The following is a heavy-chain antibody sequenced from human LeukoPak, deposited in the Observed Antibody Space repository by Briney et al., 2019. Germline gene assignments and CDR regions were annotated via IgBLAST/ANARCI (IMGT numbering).Heavy chain of an antibody. CDR3: AKLAEYSVFDY. Sequence: GGSLRLSCAAFGFTFDDYAMHWVRQAPGKGLEWVSLISGDSGSTYYADSVKGRFTISRDNSKNTLYLQMNSLRAEDTAVYYCAKLAEYSVFDYWGQGTLVTVSS. D-gene: IGHD6-6*01. V-gene: IGHV3-43*02. J-gene: IGHJ4*02. CDR2: ISGDSGST. CDR1: GFTFDDYA.